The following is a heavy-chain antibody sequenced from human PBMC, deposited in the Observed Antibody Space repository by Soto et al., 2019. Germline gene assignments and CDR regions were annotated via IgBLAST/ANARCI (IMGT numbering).Heavy chain of an antibody. CDR1: GYTFTSSA. CDR3: AADVRGYIYGIARY. J-gene: IGHJ4*02. D-gene: IGHD5-18*01. CDR2: MDVGSANA. V-gene: IGHV1-58*01. Sequence: QMQLVQSGPEVKKPGTSVKVSCKTSGYTFTSSAVHWVRQARGHGLQWIGWMDVGSANANYAQMAQERVTISSDMFTSSVYMALSSLRRENTDVYSGAADVRGYIYGIARYWGQGTLVTVSS.